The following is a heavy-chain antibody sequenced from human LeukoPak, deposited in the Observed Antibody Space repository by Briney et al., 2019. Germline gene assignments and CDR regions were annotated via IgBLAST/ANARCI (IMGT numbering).Heavy chain of an antibody. Sequence: SETLSLTCTVSGGSISSYYRSWIRQPAGKGLEWIGRIYTSGSTNYNPSLKGRVTMSVDTSKNQFSLKLSSVTAADTAVYYCARERAIYCSGGSCSGAFDIWGQGTMVTVSS. CDR2: IYTSGST. CDR1: GGSISSYY. J-gene: IGHJ3*02. CDR3: ARERAIYCSGGSCSGAFDI. V-gene: IGHV4-4*07. D-gene: IGHD2-15*01.